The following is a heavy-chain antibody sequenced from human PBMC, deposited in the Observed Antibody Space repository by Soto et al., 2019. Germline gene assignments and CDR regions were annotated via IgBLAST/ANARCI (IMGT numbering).Heavy chain of an antibody. D-gene: IGHD1-26*01. CDR1: GFTFSDTL. Sequence: QVQLVQSGAELKRPGASVNISCPASGFTFSDTLINWVRQGPGQRLEWMGWINPANGNTRYSESFQGRVTISSLSSASTAYVALSDLTAEDTAVYYCARDIVSAGPRANDAFDVWGQGTMITVSS. V-gene: IGHV1-3*01. CDR3: ARDIVSAGPRANDAFDV. J-gene: IGHJ3*01. CDR2: INPANGNT.